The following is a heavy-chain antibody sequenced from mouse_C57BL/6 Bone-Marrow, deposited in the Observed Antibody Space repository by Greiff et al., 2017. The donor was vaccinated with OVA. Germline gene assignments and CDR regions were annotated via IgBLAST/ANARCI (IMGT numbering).Heavy chain of an antibody. CDR1: GFTFSSYT. J-gene: IGHJ4*01. CDR3: ARSLYGSSYRDYYDMDY. V-gene: IGHV5-9*01. D-gene: IGHD1-1*01. CDR2: ISGGGGNT. Sequence: EVMLVESGGGLVKPGGSLKLSCAASGFTFSSYTMSWVRQTPEKRLEWVATISGGGGNTYYPDSVKGRFTISRDNAKNTLYLQMSSLRSEDTALYYCARSLYGSSYRDYYDMDYGGQGTSVTVSS.